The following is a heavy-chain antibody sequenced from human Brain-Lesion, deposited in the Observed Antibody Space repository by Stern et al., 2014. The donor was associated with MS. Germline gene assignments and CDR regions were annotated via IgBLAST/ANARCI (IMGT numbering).Heavy chain of an antibody. D-gene: IGHD3/OR15-3a*01. CDR1: GGSVSSNRYY. V-gene: IGHV4-39*01. J-gene: IGHJ3*01. CDR3: GRAGLDDTFDV. CDR2: IYYSGAT. Sequence: QVQLQESGPGLVKPSETLSLTCSISGGSVSSNRYYWGWIRQPPGKGLEWIGIIYYSGATFYNPSLQSRVSISMDPSKNQFSLSLSSVTAADTAVYYCGRAGLDDTFDVWGQGTMVTVSS.